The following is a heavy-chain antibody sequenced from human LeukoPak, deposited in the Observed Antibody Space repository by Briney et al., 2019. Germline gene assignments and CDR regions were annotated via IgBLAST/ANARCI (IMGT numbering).Heavy chain of an antibody. CDR3: ARHAQYSSGLFDY. Sequence: SETLSLTCTASGGSISSGTYYWSWIRQPAGKGLEWIGRIYPSGSTNYNPSLKSRVTISVDTSKNQFSLNLSSVSAADTAVYYCARHAQYSSGLFDYWGQGTLVTVSS. D-gene: IGHD6-19*01. CDR2: IYPSGST. V-gene: IGHV4-61*02. J-gene: IGHJ4*02. CDR1: GGSISSGTYY.